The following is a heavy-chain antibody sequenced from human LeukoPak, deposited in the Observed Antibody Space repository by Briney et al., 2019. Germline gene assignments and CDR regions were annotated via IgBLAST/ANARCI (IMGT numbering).Heavy chain of an antibody. CDR2: TYYRSKWYN. J-gene: IGHJ3*02. V-gene: IGHV6-1*01. Sequence: SQTLSLTCAISGDSVSSNSATWNWIRQSPSRGLEWRGRTYYRSKWYNDYAVSVKSRITINPDTSKNQSSLQLNSLTPEDTAVYYCPRFKFGESDAFDIWGQGTMVTVSS. CDR1: GDSVSSNSAT. CDR3: PRFKFGESDAFDI. D-gene: IGHD3-10*01.